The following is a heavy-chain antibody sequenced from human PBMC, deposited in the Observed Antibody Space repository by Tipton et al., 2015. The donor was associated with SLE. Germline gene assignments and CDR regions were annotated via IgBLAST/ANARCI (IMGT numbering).Heavy chain of an antibody. Sequence: TLSLTCTVSGYSISRGYYWSWIRQPAGKGLEWIGRIYTSGSTNYNPSLKSRVTISVDTSKNQFSLKLSSVTAADTAVYYCARGLIYCSSTSCYDGYFDYWGQGTLVTVSS. CDR1: GYSISRGYY. D-gene: IGHD2-2*01. J-gene: IGHJ4*02. CDR2: IYTSGST. V-gene: IGHV4-61*02. CDR3: ARGLIYCSSTSCYDGYFDY.